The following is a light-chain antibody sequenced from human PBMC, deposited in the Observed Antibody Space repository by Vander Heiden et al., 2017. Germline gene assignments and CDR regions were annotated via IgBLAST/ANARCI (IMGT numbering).Light chain of an antibody. V-gene: IGKV3-15*01. CDR2: AAS. CDR3: QQYQDWPFT. Sequence: EKVMTQSPVTLSVSPGERATLSCRASQNIDSNLAWYQQKPGQAPRLLIYAASTRATDVPARFSGSGSGTDFTLTINNLQSEDFVVYYCQQYQDWPFTFGQGTKPEI. CDR1: QNIDSN. J-gene: IGKJ2*01.